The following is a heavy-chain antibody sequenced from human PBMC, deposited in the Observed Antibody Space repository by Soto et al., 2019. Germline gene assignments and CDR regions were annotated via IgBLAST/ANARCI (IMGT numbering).Heavy chain of an antibody. J-gene: IGHJ6*02. Sequence: ASVKVSCKVSGYTLTELSMHWVRQAPGKGLEWMGGFDPEDGETIYAQKFQGRVTMTEDTSTDTAYMELSSLRSEDTAVYYCATGRSYYPSFYYYGMDVWGQGTTVTVSS. CDR2: FDPEDGET. CDR3: ATGRSYYPSFYYYGMDV. V-gene: IGHV1-24*01. CDR1: GYTLTELS. D-gene: IGHD1-26*01.